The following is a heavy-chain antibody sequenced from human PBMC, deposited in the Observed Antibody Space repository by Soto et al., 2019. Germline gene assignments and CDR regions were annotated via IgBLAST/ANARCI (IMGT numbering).Heavy chain of an antibody. Sequence: VQLVESGGGVVQPGRSLRLSCAASGFTFSSYAMHWVRQAPGKGLEWVAVISYDGSNKYYADSVKGRFTISRDNSKNTLYLQMNSLRAEDTAVYYCARDFALGRLGELSSGFDYWGQGTLVTVSS. D-gene: IGHD3-16*02. CDR3: ARDFALGRLGELSSGFDY. CDR1: GFTFSSYA. V-gene: IGHV3-30-3*01. J-gene: IGHJ4*02. CDR2: ISYDGSNK.